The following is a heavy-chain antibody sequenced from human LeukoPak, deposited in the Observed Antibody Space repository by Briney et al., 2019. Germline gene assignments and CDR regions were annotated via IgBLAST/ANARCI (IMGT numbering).Heavy chain of an antibody. CDR2: IYTSGST. CDR1: GGSISSGSYY. Sequence: SETLSLTCTVSGGSISSGSYYWSWIRQPAGKGLEWIGRIYTSGSTNYNPSLKSRVTISVDTSKNQFSLKLSSVTAAETAVYYCARDLGFYYDSSGYYHHDAFDIWGQRTMVTVSS. D-gene: IGHD3-22*01. V-gene: IGHV4-61*02. CDR3: ARDLGFYYDSSGYYHHDAFDI. J-gene: IGHJ3*02.